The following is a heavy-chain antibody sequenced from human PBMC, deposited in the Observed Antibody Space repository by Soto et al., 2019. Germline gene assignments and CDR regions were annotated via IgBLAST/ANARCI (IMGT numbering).Heavy chain of an antibody. D-gene: IGHD2-15*01. Sequence: PGESLKICCKGSGYSFTSHWIGWVRQMPGKGLECMGIIFPGESDTRYSPSFQGQVTISADKSTNTAYLQWSSLKASDTAVYYCARSPSGLLAFDYWGQGTLVTVSS. CDR1: GYSFTSHW. V-gene: IGHV5-51*01. CDR2: IFPGESDT. J-gene: IGHJ4*02. CDR3: ARSPSGLLAFDY.